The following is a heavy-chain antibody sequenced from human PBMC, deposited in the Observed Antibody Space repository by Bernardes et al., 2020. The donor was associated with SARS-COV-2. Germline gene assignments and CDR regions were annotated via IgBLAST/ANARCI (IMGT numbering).Heavy chain of an antibody. V-gene: IGHV3-11*01. Sequence: GGSLRLSCAASGFPFKDYYMSWIRQTPGKGLEWVSYISSSGFTTSYADSVKGRFTISRDNANNSLYLQMNSLRAEDTAVYYCARALGYCINCWFDPWGQGILVTVSS. CDR1: GFPFKDYY. CDR2: ISSSGFTT. J-gene: IGHJ5*02. CDR3: ARALGYCINCWFDP. D-gene: IGHD2-15*01.